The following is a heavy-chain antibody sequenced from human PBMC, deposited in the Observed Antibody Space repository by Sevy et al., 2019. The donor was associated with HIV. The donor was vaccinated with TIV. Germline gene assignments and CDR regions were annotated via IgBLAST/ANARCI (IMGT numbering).Heavy chain of an antibody. CDR2: TNPNSGGT. J-gene: IGHJ4*02. Sequence: ASVKVSCKTSGYTFTGYYMHWVRQAPGQGLEWMGRTNPNSGGTNYAQNFQGRVTMTRDTSISTAYMELSRLRSDDTAVYYCAREGEVLYARFDYWGQGTLVTVSS. CDR3: AREGEVLYARFDY. V-gene: IGHV1-2*06. CDR1: GYTFTGYY. D-gene: IGHD2-8*01.